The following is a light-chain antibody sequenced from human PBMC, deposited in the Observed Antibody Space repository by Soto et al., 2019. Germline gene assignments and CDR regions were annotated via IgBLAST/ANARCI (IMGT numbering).Light chain of an antibody. CDR2: EGS. Sequence: QSVLTQPASVSGSPGQSITISCTGTSSDVGSYNLVSWYQQHPGKAPKLMIYEGSKRPSGVSNRFSGSKSGNTASQTISGLQAEDEADYYCCSYAGSSPYVFGTGTKVTVL. V-gene: IGLV2-23*01. CDR3: CSYAGSSPYV. CDR1: SSDVGSYNL. J-gene: IGLJ1*01.